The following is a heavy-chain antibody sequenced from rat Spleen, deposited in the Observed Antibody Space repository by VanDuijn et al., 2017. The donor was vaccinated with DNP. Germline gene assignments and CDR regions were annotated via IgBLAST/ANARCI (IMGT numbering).Heavy chain of an antibody. CDR3: TRGLGDY. CDR2: IRSGGST. CDR1: GFSLTNYG. D-gene: IGHD4-1*01. Sequence: QVQLKESGPGLVQPSQTLSLTCTVSGFSLTNYGISWVRQPPGKGLEWMGRIRSGGSTDYNSALKSRLSISRDTSKSQVFLKMNSLQTEDTAIYFCTRGLGDYWGQGVMVTVSS. V-gene: IGHV2-1*01. J-gene: IGHJ2*01.